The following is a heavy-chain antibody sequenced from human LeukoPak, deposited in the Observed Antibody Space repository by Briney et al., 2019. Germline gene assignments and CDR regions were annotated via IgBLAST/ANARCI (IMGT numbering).Heavy chain of an antibody. CDR1: GFTFSSYS. Sequence: TGGSLRLSCAASGFTFSSYSMNWVRQAPGKGLEWVSYISSSSSTIYYADSLRGRFTISRDNSKNTLYLQVNSLRAEDTAVYYCARGGAPNLADYWGPGTLVAVSS. CDR2: ISSSSSTI. D-gene: IGHD4/OR15-4a*01. CDR3: ARGGAPNLADY. V-gene: IGHV3-48*01. J-gene: IGHJ4*02.